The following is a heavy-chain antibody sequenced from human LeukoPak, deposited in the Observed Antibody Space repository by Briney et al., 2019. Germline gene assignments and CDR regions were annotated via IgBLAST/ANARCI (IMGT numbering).Heavy chain of an antibody. CDR1: GFIFSTYA. V-gene: IGHV3-23*01. CDR2: ISGSGGST. D-gene: IGHD3-10*01. CDR3: AKSRADYYGSGSYVGGFDY. Sequence: PGGSLRLSCEGSGFIFSTYAMSWVRQAPGKGLEWVSVISGSGGSTYYADSVKGRFTISRDNSKNTLYLQMNSLRAEDTAVYYCAKSRADYYGSGSYVGGFDYWGQGALVTVSS. J-gene: IGHJ4*02.